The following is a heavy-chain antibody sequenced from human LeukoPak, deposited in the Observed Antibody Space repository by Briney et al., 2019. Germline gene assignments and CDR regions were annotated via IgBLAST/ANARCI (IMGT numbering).Heavy chain of an antibody. Sequence: SETLSLTCAVYGGSFSNYCWSWNRQPPGKGLEWIGEINHSGSTNYNPSLKSRVTMSVDTSKNQFSLKLSSVTAADTAVYYCARGGRGYDWGPGTLVTVSS. D-gene: IGHD5-12*01. CDR1: GGSFSNYC. J-gene: IGHJ4*02. CDR2: INHSGST. V-gene: IGHV4-34*01. CDR3: ARGGRGYD.